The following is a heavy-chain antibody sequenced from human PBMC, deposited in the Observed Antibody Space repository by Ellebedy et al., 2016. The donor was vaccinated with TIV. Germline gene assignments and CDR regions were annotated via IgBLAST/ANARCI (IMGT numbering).Heavy chain of an antibody. CDR2: IYFGGST. V-gene: IGHV4-59*08. CDR3: ARRPLLYDILTGGGFDY. CDR1: GASITNYY. J-gene: IGHJ4*02. D-gene: IGHD3-9*01. Sequence: SETLSLTCSVSGASITNYYWTRIRQPPGKGLEWIGFIYFGGSTHYNPSLGSRVTISVDTSRKQVSLKLTSVTAADTAVYYCARRPLLYDILTGGGFDYWGQGTLVTVSS.